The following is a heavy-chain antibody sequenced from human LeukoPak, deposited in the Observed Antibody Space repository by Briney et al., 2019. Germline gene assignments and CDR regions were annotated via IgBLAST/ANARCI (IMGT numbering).Heavy chain of an antibody. V-gene: IGHV3-7*01. J-gene: IGHJ4*01. CDR1: GFTFTDYW. Sequence: PGGSLRLSCAVSGFTFTDYWMNWVRQAPGKGLEWVASIRQDGSGKTYVDSVKGRFTISRDNTKNSLSLQVNSLRVEDTAVYYCARDGTAAGLYFDLWGQGTLVTVSS. CDR2: IRQDGSGK. CDR3: ARDGTAAGLYFDL. D-gene: IGHD6-13*01.